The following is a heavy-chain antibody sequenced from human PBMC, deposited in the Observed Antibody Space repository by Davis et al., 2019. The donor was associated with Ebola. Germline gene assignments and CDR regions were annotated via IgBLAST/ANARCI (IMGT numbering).Heavy chain of an antibody. J-gene: IGHJ4*02. CDR3: ARHRRTGYYYIFDY. D-gene: IGHD3-22*01. Sequence: MPSETLSLTCTVSGDSITTYYWSWIRQPPGKGLEWLGYIYYGGTTKYNPSLKSRVTFSGDTSMNHLSLELRSVTAADTAVYYCARHRRTGYYYIFDYWGQGTLVTVSS. CDR1: GDSITTYY. CDR2: IYYGGTT. V-gene: IGHV4-59*08.